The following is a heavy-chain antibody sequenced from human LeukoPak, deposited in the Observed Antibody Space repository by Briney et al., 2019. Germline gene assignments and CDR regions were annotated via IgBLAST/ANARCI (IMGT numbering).Heavy chain of an antibody. CDR2: IYDSGST. D-gene: IGHD6-13*01. Sequence: SSETLSLTCTVSGGSISSSSSYWAWIRQPPGKGLEWIGSIYDSGSTYFNPSLKSRVTISVDTSRNQFSLNPSSVTAADTAVYFCARHSGYSSSWLGYWGQGTLVTVSS. CDR3: ARHSGYSSSWLGY. CDR1: GGSISSSSSY. V-gene: IGHV4-39*01. J-gene: IGHJ4*02.